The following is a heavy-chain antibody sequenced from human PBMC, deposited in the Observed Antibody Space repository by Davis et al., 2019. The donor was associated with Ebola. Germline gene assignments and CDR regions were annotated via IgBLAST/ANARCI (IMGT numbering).Heavy chain of an antibody. CDR1: GASISSYY. CDR2: IHYSEGT. V-gene: IGHV4-30-4*08. Sequence: SETLSLTCSVSGASISSYYWSWIRQPPGKGLEWIGYIHYSEGTYYNPSLKSRVNISADKSKNQFSLKLSSMTAADSAVYYCARDSGYSYGWGFDYWGQGTLVTVAS. CDR3: ARDSGYSYGWGFDY. J-gene: IGHJ4*02. D-gene: IGHD5-18*01.